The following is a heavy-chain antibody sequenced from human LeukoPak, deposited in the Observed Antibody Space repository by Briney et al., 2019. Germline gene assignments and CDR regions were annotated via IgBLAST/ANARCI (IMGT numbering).Heavy chain of an antibody. D-gene: IGHD3-22*01. CDR3: ARSRNYDGSGFYGFDY. J-gene: IGHJ4*02. V-gene: IGHV4-61*01. CDR1: GGSISSSSYY. Sequence: SETLSLTCTVSGGSISSSSYYWSWIRQPPGKGLEWIGYIYYSGSTNYNPSLKSRVTISVDTSKNQISLNLSSVTAADTAVYYCARSRNYDGSGFYGFDYWGQGTLVTVSS. CDR2: IYYSGST.